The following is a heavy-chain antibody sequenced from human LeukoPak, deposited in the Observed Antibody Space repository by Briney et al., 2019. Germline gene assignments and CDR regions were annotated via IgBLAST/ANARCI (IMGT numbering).Heavy chain of an antibody. CDR2: INPSGGST. J-gene: IGHJ3*02. Sequence: GASVKVSCKAPGGTFSSYAISWVRQAPGQGLEWMGIINPSGGSTSYAQKFQGRVTMTRDTSTSTVYMELSSLRSEDTAVYYCARDRLPLGIAAAGTLSYTFDIWGQGTMVTVSS. CDR3: ARDRLPLGIAAAGTLSYTFDI. D-gene: IGHD6-13*01. V-gene: IGHV1-46*01. CDR1: GGTFSSYA.